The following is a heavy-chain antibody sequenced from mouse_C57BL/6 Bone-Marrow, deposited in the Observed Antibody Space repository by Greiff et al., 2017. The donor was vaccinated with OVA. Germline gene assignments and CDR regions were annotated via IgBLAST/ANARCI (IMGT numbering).Heavy chain of an antibody. CDR1: GYSITSGYY. D-gene: IGHD2-4*01. J-gene: IGHJ3*01. CDR3: ASVYYDYPWFAY. V-gene: IGHV3-6*01. CDR2: ISYDGSN. Sequence: EVKLMESGPGLVKPSQSLSLTCSVTGYSITSGYYWNWIRQFPGNKLEWMGYISYDGSNNYNPSLKNRISITRDTSKNQFFLKLNSVTTEDTATYYCASVYYDYPWFAYWGQGTLVTVSA.